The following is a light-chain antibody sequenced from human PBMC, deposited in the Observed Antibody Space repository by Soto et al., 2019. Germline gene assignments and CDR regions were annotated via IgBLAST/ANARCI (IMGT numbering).Light chain of an antibody. Sequence: EIVLTQSPATLSLSPGERATLSCRASQSVESYLTWYQQKPGQAPRLLVYDVSKRATGIPVRFSGSGSGTDFTLTISNLEPEDVAIYYCQQRRNWPLTFGGGTKVEIK. CDR1: QSVESY. V-gene: IGKV3-11*01. CDR2: DVS. CDR3: QQRRNWPLT. J-gene: IGKJ4*01.